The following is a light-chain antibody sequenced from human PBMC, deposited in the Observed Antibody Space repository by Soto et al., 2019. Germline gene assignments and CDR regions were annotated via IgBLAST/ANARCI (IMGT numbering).Light chain of an antibody. J-gene: IGKJ2*01. V-gene: IGKV1-17*01. Sequence: DIQMTQSPSSLSASVGDRVTITCRASQGIGNNLGWFQQKVGRAPKRLIYAASSLEGGVPLRFSGSGSGTEFTLIISGLQPEDFATYYCLQHHTYPFTFGQGTKLEIK. CDR2: AAS. CDR1: QGIGNN. CDR3: LQHHTYPFT.